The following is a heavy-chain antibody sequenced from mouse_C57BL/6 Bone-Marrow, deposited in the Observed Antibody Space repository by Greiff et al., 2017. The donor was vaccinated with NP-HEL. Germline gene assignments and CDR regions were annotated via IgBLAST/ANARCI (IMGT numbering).Heavy chain of an antibody. J-gene: IGHJ3*01. D-gene: IGHD2-5*01. CDR1: GYAFSSSW. CDR3: AREGAYYSNFWFAY. Sequence: VQLVESGPELVKPGASVKISCKASGYAFSSSWMNWVKQRPGKGLEWIGRIYPGDGDTNYNGKFKGKATLTADKSSSTAYMQLSSLTSEDSAVYFCAREGAYYSNFWFAYWGQGTLVTVSA. V-gene: IGHV1-82*01. CDR2: IYPGDGDT.